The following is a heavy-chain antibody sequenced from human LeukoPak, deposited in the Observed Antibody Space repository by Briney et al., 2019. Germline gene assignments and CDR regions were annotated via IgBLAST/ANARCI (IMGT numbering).Heavy chain of an antibody. CDR3: AKDSHWILFDD. CDR1: GFTFTTYG. J-gene: IGHJ4*02. V-gene: IGHV3-23*01. Sequence: GGSLRLSCSASGFTFTTYGMNWVRQAPGKGLEWVSGIGGSGTRTYYADSVKGRFTISRDNSKNTLYLQMNSLRDEGTAVYYCAKDSHWILFDDWGQGTLVTVSS. CDR2: IGGSGTRT. D-gene: IGHD2-2*03.